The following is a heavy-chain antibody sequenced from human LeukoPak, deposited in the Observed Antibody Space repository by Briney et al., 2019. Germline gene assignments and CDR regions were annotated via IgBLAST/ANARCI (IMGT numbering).Heavy chain of an antibody. V-gene: IGHV1-69*04. CDR3: AREGRGSDAFDI. CDR1: GGTFSSYA. Sequence: GASVKVSCKASGGTFSSYAISWVRQAPGQGLEWMGRINPILGIANYAQKFQGRVTITADKSTSTAYMELSSLRSEDTAVYYCAREGRGSDAFDIWGQGTMVTVSS. CDR2: INPILGIA. J-gene: IGHJ3*02. D-gene: IGHD3-10*01.